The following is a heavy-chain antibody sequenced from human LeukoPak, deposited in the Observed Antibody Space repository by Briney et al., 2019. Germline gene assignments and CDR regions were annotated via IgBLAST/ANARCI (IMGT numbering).Heavy chain of an antibody. Sequence: ASMKVSCKASGYTFTTYGISWVRQAPGQGLEWMGWISTYNGNTHYAPEFQARITMTIDTSTSTAFMEVRSLRFDDTAVYYCAREMGFGCGGDCFALPMDAWGQGSTVTVSS. CDR3: AREMGFGCGGDCFALPMDA. D-gene: IGHD2-21*02. V-gene: IGHV1-18*01. CDR1: GYTFTTYG. CDR2: ISTYNGNT. J-gene: IGHJ6*02.